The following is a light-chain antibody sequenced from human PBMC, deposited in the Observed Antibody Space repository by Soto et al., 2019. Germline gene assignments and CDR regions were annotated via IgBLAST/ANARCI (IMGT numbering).Light chain of an antibody. CDR2: EVS. CDR1: RSDVGGYNY. V-gene: IGLV2-14*01. J-gene: IGLJ1*01. CDR3: SSYTSSTTQV. Sequence: QSVLTQPASVSGSPGQSITISCTGTRSDVGGYNYVSRYQQHPGKAPKLIIFEVSNRPSGVSNRFSGSKSGNTASLTISGLQGDDEADYHCSSYTSSTTQVFGTGTKVTVL.